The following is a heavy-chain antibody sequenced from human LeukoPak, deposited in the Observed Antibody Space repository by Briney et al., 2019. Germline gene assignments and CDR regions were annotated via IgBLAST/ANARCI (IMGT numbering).Heavy chain of an antibody. D-gene: IGHD2-15*01. Sequence: GRSLRLSCAASGFTFSSYALHWVRQAPGKGLEWVAVISYDGSNKYHADSVKGRFTISRDNSKNTLYLQMNSLRAEDTAVYYCARDGAGCSGGSCYSGWFDPWGQGTLVTVSS. CDR1: GFTFSSYA. J-gene: IGHJ5*02. CDR2: ISYDGSNK. CDR3: ARDGAGCSGGSCYSGWFDP. V-gene: IGHV3-30*01.